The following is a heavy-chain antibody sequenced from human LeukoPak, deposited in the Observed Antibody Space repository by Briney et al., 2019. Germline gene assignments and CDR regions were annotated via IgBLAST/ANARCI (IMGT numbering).Heavy chain of an antibody. V-gene: IGHV4-59*01. CDR3: ATHPPKVCTGGSCTDY. CDR1: GGSISSYW. J-gene: IGHJ4*02. D-gene: IGHD2-15*01. CDR2: IYYSGST. Sequence: MSSETLSLTCTVSGGSISSYWWSWIRQPPGKGLEWIGYIYYSGSTNYNPSLKSRVTISVDMSKNQFSLKLSSVTAADTAVYYCATHPPKVCTGGSCTDYWGQGTLVTVSS.